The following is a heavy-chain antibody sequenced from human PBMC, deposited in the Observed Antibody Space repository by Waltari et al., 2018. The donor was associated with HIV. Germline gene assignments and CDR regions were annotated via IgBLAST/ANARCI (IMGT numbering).Heavy chain of an antibody. CDR2: IYSGGST. D-gene: IGHD5-18*01. J-gene: IGHJ3*02. V-gene: IGHV3-53*01. Sequence: LEWVSVIYSGGSTYYADSVKGRFTISRDNSKNTLYLQMNSLRAEDTAVYYCARDHSYGSPWAFDIWGQGTMVTVSS. CDR3: ARDHSYGSPWAFDI.